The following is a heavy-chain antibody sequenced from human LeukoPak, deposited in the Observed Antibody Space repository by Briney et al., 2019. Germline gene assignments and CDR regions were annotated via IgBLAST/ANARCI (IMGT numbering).Heavy chain of an antibody. J-gene: IGHJ6*03. CDR3: ARGRSYYGSGSYQGAGEYYYYYYMDV. CDR1: GFTFSSYE. CDR2: ITNSGSII. V-gene: IGHV3-48*03. Sequence: PGGSLRLSCAASGFTFSSYEINWVRQAPGKGLEWVSYITNSGSIIYYADSVKGRFTISRDNAKNSLYLQMNSLRAEDTAVYYCARGRSYYGSGSYQGAGEYYYYYYMDVWGKGTTVTISS. D-gene: IGHD3-10*01.